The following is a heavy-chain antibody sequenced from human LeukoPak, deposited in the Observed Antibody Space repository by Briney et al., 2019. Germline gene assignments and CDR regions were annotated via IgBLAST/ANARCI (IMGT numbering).Heavy chain of an antibody. CDR1: GFTFSSYS. J-gene: IGHJ4*02. CDR2: ISSSSSYI. D-gene: IGHD7-27*01. V-gene: IGHV3-21*01. Sequence: GGSLRLSCAASGFTFSSYSMNWVRQAPGKGLEWVSSISSSSSYIYYADSVKGRFTISRDNAKNSLYLQMNSLRAEDTAVYYCAKELSGGGEFDYWGQGTLVTVSS. CDR3: AKELSGGGEFDY.